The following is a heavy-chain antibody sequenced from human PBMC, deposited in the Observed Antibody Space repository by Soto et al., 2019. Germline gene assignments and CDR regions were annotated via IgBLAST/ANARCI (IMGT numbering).Heavy chain of an antibody. V-gene: IGHV4-31*03. Sequence: QVQLQESGPGLVKPSQTLSLTCTVSGGSISSGGYYWSWIRQHPGKGLEWIGYIYYSGSTYYNPSLKRRVTISVDTSKNQFSLKLSSVTAADTAVYYCARDHRGHDYGDYVDYFDYWGQGTLVTVSS. CDR3: ARDHRGHDYGDYVDYFDY. D-gene: IGHD4-17*01. CDR1: GGSISSGGYY. CDR2: IYYSGST. J-gene: IGHJ4*02.